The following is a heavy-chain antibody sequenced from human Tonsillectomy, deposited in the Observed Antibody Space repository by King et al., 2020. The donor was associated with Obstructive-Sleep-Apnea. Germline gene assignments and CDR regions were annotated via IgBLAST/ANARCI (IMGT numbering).Heavy chain of an antibody. J-gene: IGHJ4*02. CDR1: GFTFDDYA. CDR2: ISWDSGNI. Sequence: QLVQSGGGLVQPGRSLRLSCAASGFTFDDYAMHWVRQAPGKGLEWVSSISWDSGNIAYADSVKVRFTISRDNAKNSLYLQMNSLRGEDTALYYCAKGPYGDYVRLYFDYWGQGTLVTVSS. CDR3: AKGPYGDYVRLYFDY. V-gene: IGHV3-9*01. D-gene: IGHD4-17*01.